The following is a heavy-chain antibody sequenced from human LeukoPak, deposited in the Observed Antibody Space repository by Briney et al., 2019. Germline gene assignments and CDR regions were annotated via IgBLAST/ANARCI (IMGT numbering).Heavy chain of an antibody. D-gene: IGHD3-16*01. CDR2: IRYDGSNK. CDR3: AKDDGAPIDY. Sequence: PGGSLRLSCAASGFTFSSYGIHWVRQAPGKGLEWVAFIRYDGSNKYYADSVKGRFTISRDNSKNTLYLQMNSLRAEDTAVYYCAKDDGAPIDYWGQGTLVTVSS. V-gene: IGHV3-30*02. CDR1: GFTFSSYG. J-gene: IGHJ4*02.